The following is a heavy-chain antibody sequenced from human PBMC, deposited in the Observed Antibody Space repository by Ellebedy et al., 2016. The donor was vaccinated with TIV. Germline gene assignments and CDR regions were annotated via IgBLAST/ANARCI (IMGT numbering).Heavy chain of an antibody. V-gene: IGHV3-7*01. J-gene: IGHJ5*02. CDR1: GFTFSSYW. Sequence: GESLKIFCAASGFTFSSYWMSSVRQAPGKGLEWVANIKQDGTEKYYVDSVKGRFTISRDNAKNSLYLQMNSLRADDTAVYYCVRAVPNWFDPWGQGTLVTVSS. CDR3: VRAVPNWFDP. CDR2: IKQDGTEK.